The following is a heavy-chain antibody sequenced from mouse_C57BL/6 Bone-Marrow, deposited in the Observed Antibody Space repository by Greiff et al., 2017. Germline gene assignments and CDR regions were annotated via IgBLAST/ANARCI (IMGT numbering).Heavy chain of an antibody. J-gene: IGHJ2*01. CDR1: GYAFTNYL. V-gene: IGHV1-54*01. CDR3: AKNYVSSYYFGY. CDR2: INPGSGGT. Sequence: QVQLKQSGAELVRPGTSVKVSCKASGYAFTNYLIAWVKQRPGQGLEWIGVINPGSGGTNYNEKFKGKATLTADKSSNTAYMQLNSLTSEDSAVYFCAKNYVSSYYFGYWCQGTTLTVSS. D-gene: IGHD1-1*01.